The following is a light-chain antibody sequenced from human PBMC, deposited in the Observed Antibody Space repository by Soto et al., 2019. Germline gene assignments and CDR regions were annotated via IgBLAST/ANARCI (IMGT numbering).Light chain of an antibody. V-gene: IGLV2-23*01. CDR1: SSDIGSYNL. Sequence: QSVLTQPASVSASPGQSITVSCSGTSSDIGSYNLVSWYQQYPGKAPKLMIYEGTKRPSGVSNRFSGSKSGNTASLTISGLQAEDEADYYCSSYSGRTTFYVFGTGTKLTVL. CDR2: EGT. J-gene: IGLJ1*01. CDR3: SSYSGRTTFYV.